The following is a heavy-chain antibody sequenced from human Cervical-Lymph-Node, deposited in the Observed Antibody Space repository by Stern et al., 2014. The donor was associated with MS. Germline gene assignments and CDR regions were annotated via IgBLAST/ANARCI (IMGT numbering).Heavy chain of an antibody. J-gene: IGHJ3*02. V-gene: IGHV2-26*01. Sequence: QVTLRESGPVLVKPTETLTLTCTVSGFSLSNARMGVSWIRQPPGKALEWLAHIFSHDEKSYSTSLKSRLTISKDTSKSQVVLTMTNMDPVDTATYYCARIARYCSGGSCYSDAFDIWGQGTMVTVSS. CDR3: ARIARYCSGGSCYSDAFDI. D-gene: IGHD2-15*01. CDR1: GFSLSNARMG. CDR2: IFSHDEK.